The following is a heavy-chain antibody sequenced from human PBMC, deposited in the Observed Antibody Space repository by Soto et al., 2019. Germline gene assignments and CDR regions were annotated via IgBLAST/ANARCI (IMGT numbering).Heavy chain of an antibody. Sequence: EVQLLESGGGLVQPGGSLRLSCAAAGFTFSIYAMSWVRQAPGKGLEWVSAISGSGGSTYYADSVKGRFTISSDNSKNTLYLQMNSLRADDTAVYYCAKAIRGGAATLIRDYWGQGTLVTVSS. CDR3: AKAIRGGAATLIRDY. CDR1: GFTFSIYA. J-gene: IGHJ4*02. V-gene: IGHV3-23*01. D-gene: IGHD6-13*01. CDR2: ISGSGGST.